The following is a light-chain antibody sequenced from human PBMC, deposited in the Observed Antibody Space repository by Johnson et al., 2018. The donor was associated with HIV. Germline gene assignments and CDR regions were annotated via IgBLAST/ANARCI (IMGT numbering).Light chain of an antibody. CDR2: ENN. CDR3: GTWDSSLSAVP. CDR1: SSNIGNNY. Sequence: QAVLTQPPSVSAAPGQKVTISCSGSSSNIGNNYVSWYQQLPGTAPKLLIYENNKRPSGIPDRFSGSKSGTSATLGITALQTGDKADYYCGTWDSSLSAVPFGTGTKVTVL. V-gene: IGLV1-51*02. J-gene: IGLJ1*01.